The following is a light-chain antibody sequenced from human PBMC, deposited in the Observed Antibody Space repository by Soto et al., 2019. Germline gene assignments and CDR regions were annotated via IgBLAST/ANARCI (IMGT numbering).Light chain of an antibody. V-gene: IGKV3-20*01. CDR2: GAS. Sequence: ELVLTQSPGTLSLSPGERATLSCRASQTVNNNYLAWYQQIPGQAPRLLISGASGRATGTPDRFSGSASGTDFTLTISRLEPEDFAVYYCQQYGGSPLTFGGGTKV. CDR1: QTVNNNY. J-gene: IGKJ4*01. CDR3: QQYGGSPLT.